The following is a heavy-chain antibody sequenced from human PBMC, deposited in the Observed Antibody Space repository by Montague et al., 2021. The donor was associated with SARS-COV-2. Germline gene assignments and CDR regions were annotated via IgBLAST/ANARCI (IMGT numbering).Heavy chain of an antibody. V-gene: IGHV3-23*01. D-gene: IGHD3-3*01. CDR1: GFTFSSYS. Sequence: SLRLSCAASGFTFSSYSMCWFRQAPGKGLEWVSAISGSGGSTYYAVSVKGRFTISRDNSKNTLYLQINSLRAEDTAVYYCAKDHHYDFWCGYFPDYWGQGTLDTVS. CDR2: ISGSGGST. CDR3: AKDHHYDFWCGYFPDY. J-gene: IGHJ4*02.